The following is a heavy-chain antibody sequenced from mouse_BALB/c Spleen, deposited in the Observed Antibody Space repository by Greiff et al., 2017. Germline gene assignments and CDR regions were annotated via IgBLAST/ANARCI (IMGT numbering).Heavy chain of an antibody. V-gene: IGHV2-9*02. CDR2: IWAGGST. Sequence: QVQLKESGPGLVAPSQSLSITCTVSGFSLTSYGVHWVRQPPGKGLEWLGVIWAGGSTNYNSAIMSRLSISKDNSKSQVFLKMNSLQTDDTAMYYCAREYGNYLYAMDYWGQGTSVTVSS. CDR3: AREYGNYLYAMDY. CDR1: GFSLTSYG. J-gene: IGHJ4*01. D-gene: IGHD2-1*01.